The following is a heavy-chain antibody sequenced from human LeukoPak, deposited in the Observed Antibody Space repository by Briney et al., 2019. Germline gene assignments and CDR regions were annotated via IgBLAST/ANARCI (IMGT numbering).Heavy chain of an antibody. CDR2: ISGGGTNT. Sequence: GGSLRLSCAASGFTFTSYAMTWVRQAPGKGLEWVSGISGGGTNTHYADSVKGRFTISRDNSKNTLFLQMNSLRADDTAVYYCAKERTEITSISAFDIWGQGTLVTVSS. CDR3: AKERTEITSISAFDI. V-gene: IGHV3-23*01. CDR1: GFTFTSYA. D-gene: IGHD1-20*01. J-gene: IGHJ3*02.